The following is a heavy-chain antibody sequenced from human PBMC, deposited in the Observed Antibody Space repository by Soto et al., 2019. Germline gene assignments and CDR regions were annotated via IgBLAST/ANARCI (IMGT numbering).Heavy chain of an antibody. CDR3: ATRITVFGLLIPPFDP. Sequence: PSDPLSLTSSVYAGSVICDYWSWIRQPPGKGLEWIGEINHTGGTHYNPSLKSRVTMSVDTSKNQFSLRLSSVTAADTAIYYCATRITVFGLLIPPFDPWGQGTQVTVSS. CDR2: INHTGGT. J-gene: IGHJ5*02. CDR1: AGSVICDY. V-gene: IGHV4-34*01. D-gene: IGHD3-3*01.